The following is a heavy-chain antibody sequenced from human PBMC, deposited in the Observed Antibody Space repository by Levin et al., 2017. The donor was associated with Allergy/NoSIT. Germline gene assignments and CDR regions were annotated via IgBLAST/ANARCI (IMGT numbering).Heavy chain of an antibody. Sequence: GESLKISCAASGFTFSDYAMNWVRQAPGKGLEWVSGIGASFSTHYADSVKGRFTISRDNSKNTLYLQMNSLRAEDTAVYYCARDGVRLRFLDNLNWFDPWGQGTLVTVSS. V-gene: IGHV3-23*01. J-gene: IGHJ5*02. CDR1: GFTFSDYA. D-gene: IGHD3-3*01. CDR3: ARDGVRLRFLDNLNWFDP. CDR2: IGASFST.